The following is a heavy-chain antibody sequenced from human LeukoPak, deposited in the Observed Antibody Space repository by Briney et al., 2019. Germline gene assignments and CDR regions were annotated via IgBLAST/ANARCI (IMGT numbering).Heavy chain of an antibody. CDR3: ATLRPRQQLVVDH. D-gene: IGHD6-13*01. Sequence: GGSLRLSCAASGFTFSSYEMHWVRPAPGKGPEWVSYISGSGSTKYYADSVKGRFTISRDNALNSLHLQMSSLRDEDTAVYYCATLRPRQQLVVDHWGQGTLVTVFS. J-gene: IGHJ4*02. CDR1: GFTFSSYE. CDR2: ISGSGSTK. V-gene: IGHV3-48*03.